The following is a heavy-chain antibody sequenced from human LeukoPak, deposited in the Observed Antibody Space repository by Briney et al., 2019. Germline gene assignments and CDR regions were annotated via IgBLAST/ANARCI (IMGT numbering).Heavy chain of an antibody. V-gene: IGHV3-48*02. Sequence: GGSLRLSCAASGFTFSSYSINWVRQAPGKGLEWLSYISSGSGTIYYADSVKGRFTISRDNAKNSLYLQMNSLRDEDTAVYYCARGGLYSSSWSDYWGQGALVTVSS. J-gene: IGHJ4*02. CDR2: ISSGSGTI. CDR1: GFTFSSYS. CDR3: ARGGLYSSSWSDY. D-gene: IGHD6-13*01.